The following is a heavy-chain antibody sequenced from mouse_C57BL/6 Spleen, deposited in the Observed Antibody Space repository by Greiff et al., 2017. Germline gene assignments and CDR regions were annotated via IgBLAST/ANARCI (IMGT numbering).Heavy chain of an antibody. CDR3: ARFCDGYSAWFAY. Sequence: QVQLQQPGAELVKPGASVKMSCKASGYTFTSYWITWVKQRPGQGLEWIGDIYPGSGSTNYNEKFKSKATLTVDTSSSTAYMQLSSLTSEDSAVYYCARFCDGYSAWFAYWGQGTLVTVSA. D-gene: IGHD2-3*01. J-gene: IGHJ3*01. CDR2: IYPGSGST. CDR1: GYTFTSYW. V-gene: IGHV1-55*01.